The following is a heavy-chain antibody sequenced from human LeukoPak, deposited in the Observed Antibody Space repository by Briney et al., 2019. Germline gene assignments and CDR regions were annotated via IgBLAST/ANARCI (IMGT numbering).Heavy chain of an antibody. J-gene: IGHJ4*02. CDR1: GFPFSSYA. V-gene: IGHV3-64*01. CDR2: ISSNGGTT. CDR3: ARDGVATNDY. D-gene: IGHD2-15*01. Sequence: GGSLRLSCAASGFPFSSYAMQWVRQAPGKGLEYVSGISSNGGTTFYANSVKGRFTISRDNSKNMLFLQMGSLRAEDMAVYYCARDGVATNDYWGQRTLVTVSS.